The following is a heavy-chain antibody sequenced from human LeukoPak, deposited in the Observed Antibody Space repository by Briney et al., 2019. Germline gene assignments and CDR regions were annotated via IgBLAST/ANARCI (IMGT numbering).Heavy chain of an antibody. J-gene: IGHJ6*02. D-gene: IGHD2-2*01. CDR3: VKGIDCSSTSCYGDYYYYGMDV. V-gene: IGHV3-9*01. CDR1: VFTFDDYA. CDR2: ISWNSGSI. Sequence: GGSLRLSCAASVFTFDDYAMHWVRQAPGKGLEWVSGISWNSGSIGYADSVKGRFTISRDNAKNSLYLQMNSLRAEDTALYYSVKGIDCSSTSCYGDYYYYGMDVWGQGTTVTVSS.